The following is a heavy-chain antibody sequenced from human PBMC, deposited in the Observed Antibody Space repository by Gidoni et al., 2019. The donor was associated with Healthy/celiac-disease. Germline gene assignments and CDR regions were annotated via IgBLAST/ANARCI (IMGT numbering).Heavy chain of an antibody. D-gene: IGHD6-19*01. CDR1: GYTSTSYG. CDR3: ARDPAAGQQWLVQNWYFDL. V-gene: IGHV1-18*01. J-gene: IGHJ2*01. CDR2: ISAYNGNT. Sequence: QVQLVQSGAEVKKPGASVKVSCKASGYTSTSYGISWVRQAPGQGLEWMGWISAYNGNTNYAQKLQGRVTMTTDTSTSTAYMELRSLRSDDTAVYYCARDPAAGQQWLVQNWYFDLWGRGTLVTVSS.